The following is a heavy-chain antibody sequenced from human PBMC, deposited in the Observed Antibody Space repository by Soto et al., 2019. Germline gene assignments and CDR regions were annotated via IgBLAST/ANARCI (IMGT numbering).Heavy chain of an antibody. CDR1: GGSIISNSYY. J-gene: IGHJ4*02. CDR3: ATWDVGYSYGYFDY. D-gene: IGHD5-18*01. CDR2: IYYSGST. V-gene: IGHV4-61*05. Sequence: SETLSLTCTVSGGSIISNSYYWGWIRQPPGKGLEWIGYIYYSGSTNYNPSLKSRVTISVDTSKNQFSLKLSSVTAADTAVYYCATWDVGYSYGYFDYWGQGTLVTVSS.